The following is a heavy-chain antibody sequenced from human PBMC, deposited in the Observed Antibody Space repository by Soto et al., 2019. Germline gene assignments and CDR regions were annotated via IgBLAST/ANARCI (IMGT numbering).Heavy chain of an antibody. CDR3: GKSYYFDY. J-gene: IGHJ4*02. D-gene: IGHD3-10*01. V-gene: IGHV4-59*01. Sequence: SETLSLTCTVSGGSISSYYWSWIRQPPGKGLEWIGYIYYSGSTNYNPSLKSRVTISVDTSKNQFSLKLSSVTAADTAVYYCGKSYYFDYWGQGTLLTVSS. CDR1: GGSISSYY. CDR2: IYYSGST.